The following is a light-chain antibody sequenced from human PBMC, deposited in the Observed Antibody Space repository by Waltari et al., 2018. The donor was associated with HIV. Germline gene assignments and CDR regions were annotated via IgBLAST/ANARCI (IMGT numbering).Light chain of an antibody. J-gene: IGLJ3*02. CDR3: GTWDSSLSGAL. Sequence: QSVLTQPPSVSAAPGQKVTISCSGRSSNIGSHYVSWYHQLPGTAPKLLIDENDKRPSGMPARFSGSKSDTSATLVITGLQTGDEADYYCGTWDSSLSGALFGGGTKVTVL. CDR2: END. V-gene: IGLV1-51*02. CDR1: SSNIGSHY.